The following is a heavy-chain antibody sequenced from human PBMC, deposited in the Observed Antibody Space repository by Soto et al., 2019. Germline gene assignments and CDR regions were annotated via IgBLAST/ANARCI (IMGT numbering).Heavy chain of an antibody. CDR3: ARVIPRPEAWFHP. J-gene: IGHJ5*02. CDR2: ISPYTDDP. CDR1: GNTFTNFG. V-gene: IGHV1-18*01. Sequence: GASVKVSCKASGNTFTNFGVTWVRQAPGQGLEWMGWISPYTDDPSYAQKFQGRVTMTIDTSTSTAYLDLRRLTSDDTAVYYCARVIPRPEAWFHPWGQGTLVTVSS. D-gene: IGHD2-2*01.